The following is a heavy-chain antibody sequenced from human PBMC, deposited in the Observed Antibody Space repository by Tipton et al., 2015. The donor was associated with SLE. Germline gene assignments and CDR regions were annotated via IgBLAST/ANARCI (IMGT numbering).Heavy chain of an antibody. D-gene: IGHD3-9*01. CDR1: GFTFSTYT. J-gene: IGHJ6*02. V-gene: IGHV3-30*04. CDR3: ASMLTGYYGMDV. Sequence: SLRLSCTGSGFTFSTYTLHWVRQAPGKGLEWVAVISYDGSNKYYADSVKGRFTISRDNSKNTLYLQMNSLRAEDTAVYYCASMLTGYYGMDVWGQGTTVTVSS. CDR2: ISYDGSNK.